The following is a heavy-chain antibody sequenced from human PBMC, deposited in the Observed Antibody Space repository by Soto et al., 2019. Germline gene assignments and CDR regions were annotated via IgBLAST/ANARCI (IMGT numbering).Heavy chain of an antibody. V-gene: IGHV3-23*01. Sequence: EVQLLESGGTLVQPGGSLRLSCAASGFPFSTYAMTWVRQAPGKGLEWVSTISGGGGATYYADSVKGRFTISRDTSENTLYLQMNGLRAEDTALYYCAIRACPTPTCHYHYYFDHWGQGTLVTVSS. CDR1: GFPFSTYA. D-gene: IGHD2-15*01. CDR3: AIRACPTPTCHYHYYFDH. CDR2: ISGGGGAT. J-gene: IGHJ4*02.